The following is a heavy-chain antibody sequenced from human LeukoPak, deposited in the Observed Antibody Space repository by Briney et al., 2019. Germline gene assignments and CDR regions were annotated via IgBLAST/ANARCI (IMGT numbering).Heavy chain of an antibody. CDR2: ISGSGGST. CDR1: GFTFSTYA. D-gene: IGHD3-10*01. V-gene: IGHV3-23*01. Sequence: GGSLRLSCAASGFTFSTYAMSGVRLAPGKGLEGVTGISGSGGSTYYADSVKGRFTNSRDNSNNTLYVQMNSLRVEDTAVYYCAKSGGLSGSGRLAMDVWGQGTTVTVSS. J-gene: IGHJ6*02. CDR3: AKSGGLSGSGRLAMDV.